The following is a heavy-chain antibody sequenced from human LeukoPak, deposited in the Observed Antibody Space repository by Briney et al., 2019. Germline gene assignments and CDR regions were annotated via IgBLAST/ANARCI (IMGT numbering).Heavy chain of an antibody. CDR2: ISGGGGST. D-gene: IGHD3-22*01. CDR1: GFTFSSYA. CDR3: AKAPAPHYYDSSAQGVDY. J-gene: IGHJ4*02. Sequence: GGSLRLSCAASGFTFSSYAMSWVRQAPGKGLEWVSAISGGGGSTYYADSVKGRFTISRDNSKNTLYLQMNSLRAEDTAVYYCAKAPAPHYYDSSAQGVDYWGQGTLVTVSS. V-gene: IGHV3-23*01.